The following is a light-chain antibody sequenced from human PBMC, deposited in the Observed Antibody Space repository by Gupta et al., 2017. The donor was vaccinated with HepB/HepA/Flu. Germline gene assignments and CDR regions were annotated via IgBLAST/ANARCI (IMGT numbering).Light chain of an antibody. Sequence: EIVMTHSPATLSVSPGERATLSCRASQSVSSNLAWYQQKPGQAPRLLIYGASTRATGIPARFSGSGSGTEFTLTISSLQSEDFAVYYCQQYNNWPGTFGQGTKVEIK. V-gene: IGKV3-15*01. CDR1: QSVSSN. CDR3: QQYNNWPGT. CDR2: GAS. J-gene: IGKJ1*01.